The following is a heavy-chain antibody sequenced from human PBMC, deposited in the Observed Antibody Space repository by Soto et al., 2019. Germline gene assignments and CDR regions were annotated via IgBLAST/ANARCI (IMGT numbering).Heavy chain of an antibody. D-gene: IGHD1-26*01. CDR1: GASISSTSSGDW. V-gene: IGHV4-4*02. Sequence: QVQLQESGPGLVKPSGTLSLTCTVSGASISSTSSGDWWSWVRQPPGKGLEWIGEVHHSANTNYNPSLKSRVTMSVDKSKNQFSLRLSSVTAADTAVYYCAKMVGATLVDYWGQGTRVTVSS. CDR3: AKMVGATLVDY. J-gene: IGHJ4*02. CDR2: VHHSANT.